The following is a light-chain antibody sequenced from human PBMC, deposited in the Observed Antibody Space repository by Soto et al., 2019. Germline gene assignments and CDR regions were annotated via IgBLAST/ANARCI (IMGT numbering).Light chain of an antibody. V-gene: IGKV1-39*01. CDR1: QSISSY. Sequence: DIQMTQSPSSLSASVGDRVTITCRASQSISSYLNWYQQKPGKAPKLLIYAASSLQSGVPSRFSGSGSGTDFTLTISTLQPEDFVTYSCQQSYSTPWTFGQGTKVEIK. CDR2: AAS. CDR3: QQSYSTPWT. J-gene: IGKJ1*01.